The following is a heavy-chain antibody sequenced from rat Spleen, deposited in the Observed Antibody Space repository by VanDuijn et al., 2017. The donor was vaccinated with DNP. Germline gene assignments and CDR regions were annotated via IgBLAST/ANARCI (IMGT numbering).Heavy chain of an antibody. CDR2: IKAKSNNYAT. CDR3: ARADTTDYYFFDY. CDR1: GFTFSTAW. V-gene: IGHV6-6*01. D-gene: IGHD1-6*01. J-gene: IGHJ2*01. Sequence: EVQVLESGGGLVQPGNSLKLSCVTSGFTFSTAWMYWYRQFPEKRLEWVARIKAKSNNYATDYIESVKGRFTISRDNAKDTLNLQLNGLKSEDTAIYYCARADTTDYYFFDYGGQGVMVTVSS.